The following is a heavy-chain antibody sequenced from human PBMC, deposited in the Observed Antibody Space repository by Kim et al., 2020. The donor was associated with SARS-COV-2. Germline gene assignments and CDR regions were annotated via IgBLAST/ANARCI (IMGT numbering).Heavy chain of an antibody. CDR3: ARGHVAD. V-gene: IGHV3-23*01. Sequence: GGSLRLSCAASGFTFNSHDMSWFRQAPEKGLEWISYIAPSGATFYADSMKGRFTISGDTSKNTVSLQMNSLRAEDTAVYYCARGHVADWGQGTLVTVPS. CDR1: GFTFNSHD. CDR2: IAPSGAT. J-gene: IGHJ4*02. D-gene: IGHD5-12*01.